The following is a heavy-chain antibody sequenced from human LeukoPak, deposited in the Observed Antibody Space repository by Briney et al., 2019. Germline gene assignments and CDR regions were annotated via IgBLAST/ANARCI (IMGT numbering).Heavy chain of an antibody. D-gene: IGHD5/OR15-5a*01. Sequence: PSQTLSLTCTVSGGSISSGGYYWSWIRQHPGKGLEWIGYIYYSGSTYYNPSLKSRVTISVDTSKNQFSLKLRSVTAADTAVYYCTRVYDNYYYYMDVWGKGTTVTVSS. CDR2: IYYSGST. CDR1: GGSISSGGYY. J-gene: IGHJ6*03. V-gene: IGHV4-31*03. CDR3: TRVYDNYYYYMDV.